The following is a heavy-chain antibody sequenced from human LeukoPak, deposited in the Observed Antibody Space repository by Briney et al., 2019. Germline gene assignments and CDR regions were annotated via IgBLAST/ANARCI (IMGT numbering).Heavy chain of an antibody. V-gene: IGHV3-23*01. J-gene: IGHJ4*02. D-gene: IGHD3-16*01. Sequence: GGSLRLSCAASGFTFSRYSMSWVRQAPGKGLEWVSAISGSGGSTYYADSVKGRFTISRDNSKNTLYLQMNSLRAEDTAVYYCAKFGKDRSVDYWGQGTLVTVSS. CDR3: AKFGKDRSVDY. CDR1: GFTFSRYS. CDR2: ISGSGGST.